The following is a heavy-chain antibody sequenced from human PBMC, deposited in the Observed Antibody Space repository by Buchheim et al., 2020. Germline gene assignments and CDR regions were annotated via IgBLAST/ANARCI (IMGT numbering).Heavy chain of an antibody. V-gene: IGHV3-33*01. Sequence: QVQLVESGGGVVQPGRSLRLSCAASGFTFSSYGMHWVRQAPGKGLAWVAVIWYDGSNKYYADSVKGRFTISRDNYQNTLYLQMNSRRAEGTAVYYCAGETRLGGFLDWSGGGQGTL. CDR3: AGETRLGGFLDWSG. CDR2: IWYDGSNK. D-gene: IGHD3/OR15-3a*01. CDR1: GFTFSSYG. J-gene: IGHJ4*02.